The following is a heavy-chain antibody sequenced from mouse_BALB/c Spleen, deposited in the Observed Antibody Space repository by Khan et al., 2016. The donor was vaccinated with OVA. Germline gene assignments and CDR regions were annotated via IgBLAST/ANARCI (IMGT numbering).Heavy chain of an antibody. Sequence: EVQLKQSGAELVKPGASVKLSCTASGFNIKDTYMHWVKQRPEQGLEWIGRIDPANGNTKYDPKFQGKATLTADTSSNTAYLQLSSLTSEDTAVYYCARDYWDVFAYWGQGTLVTVSA. D-gene: IGHD4-1*01. CDR3: ARDYWDVFAY. CDR2: IDPANGNT. V-gene: IGHV14-3*02. CDR1: GFNIKDTY. J-gene: IGHJ3*01.